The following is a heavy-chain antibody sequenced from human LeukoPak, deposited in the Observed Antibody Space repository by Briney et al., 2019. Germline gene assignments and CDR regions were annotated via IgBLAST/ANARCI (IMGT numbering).Heavy chain of an antibody. Sequence: GGSLRLSCAASGFTVSSTYGSWVRQAPGKGLEWVSVIYSDGRRRYSDSVKGRFTISRDTSKNTLYLQMNSLRVEDTAVYYCARAYGFAEPNFDYWGQGTLVTVSS. D-gene: IGHD3-3*01. V-gene: IGHV3-53*01. CDR3: ARAYGFAEPNFDY. J-gene: IGHJ4*02. CDR2: IYSDGRR. CDR1: GFTVSSTY.